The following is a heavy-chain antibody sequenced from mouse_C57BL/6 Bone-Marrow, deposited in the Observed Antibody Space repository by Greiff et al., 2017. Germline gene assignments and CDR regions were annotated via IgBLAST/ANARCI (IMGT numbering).Heavy chain of an antibody. V-gene: IGHV5-6*01. Sequence: EVQGVESGGDLVKPGGSLKLSCAASGFTFSSYGMSWVRQTPDKRLEWVATISSGGSYTYYPDSVKGRFTISRDNAKNTLYLQISSLKSEDTAMYYCAKHGDGYPFAYWGQGTLVTVSA. CDR1: GFTFSSYG. CDR2: ISSGGSYT. J-gene: IGHJ3*01. D-gene: IGHD2-3*01. CDR3: AKHGDGYPFAY.